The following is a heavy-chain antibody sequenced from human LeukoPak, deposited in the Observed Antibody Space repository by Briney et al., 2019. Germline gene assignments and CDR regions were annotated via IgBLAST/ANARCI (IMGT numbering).Heavy chain of an antibody. D-gene: IGHD5-18*01. CDR1: GFTLSDYY. CDR3: ARATGYNYDY. CDR2: ISTGGSTE. V-gene: IGHV3-11*04. Sequence: GGSLRLSCAASGFTLSDYYMSWIRQAPGKGLEWVSFISTGGSTEYYADSVKGRFTISRDNAKKSLFLQMNSLRAEDTAVYYCARATGYNYDYWGRGTLVTVSS. J-gene: IGHJ4*01.